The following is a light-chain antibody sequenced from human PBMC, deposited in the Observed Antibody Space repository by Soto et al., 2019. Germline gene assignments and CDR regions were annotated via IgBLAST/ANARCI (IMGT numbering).Light chain of an antibody. CDR3: SSYAGSNNYV. Sequence: QRALTQPASGSGSPGRPITISCTGTSSDVGGYNYVSWYQQHPGKAPKLMIYEVSKRPSGVPDRFSGSKSGNTASLTVSGLQAEDEADYYCSSYAGSNNYVFGTRTKVTVL. CDR1: SSDVGGYNY. CDR2: EVS. V-gene: IGLV2-8*01. J-gene: IGLJ1*01.